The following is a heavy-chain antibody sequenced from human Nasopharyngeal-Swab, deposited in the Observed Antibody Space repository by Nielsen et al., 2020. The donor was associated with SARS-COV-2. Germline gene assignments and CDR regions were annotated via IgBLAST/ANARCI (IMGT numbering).Heavy chain of an antibody. CDR1: GYSFTSYW. V-gene: IGHV5-51*01. CDR3: ARHGTQGPYQAGAFDI. Sequence: GESLKISCKASGYSFTSYWIGWVRQMPGKGLEWMGIIYPGDSDTRYSPSFQGQVTISADKSISTAYLQWSSLKASDTAMYYCARHGTQGPYQAGAFDIWGQGTMVTVSS. CDR2: IYPGDSDT. J-gene: IGHJ3*02. D-gene: IGHD1-26*01.